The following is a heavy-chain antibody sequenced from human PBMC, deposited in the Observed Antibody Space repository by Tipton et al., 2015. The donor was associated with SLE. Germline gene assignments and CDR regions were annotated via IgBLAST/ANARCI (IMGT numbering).Heavy chain of an antibody. J-gene: IGHJ4*02. D-gene: IGHD1-26*01. CDR3: ARDASVRGTYYLDS. V-gene: IGHV3-69-1*01. CDR1: GFIFNNYA. Sequence: SLRLSCTGSGFIFNNYAINWVRQAPGKGLEWVSSIDILSDFNHADSVKGRFTVSRDKAKNSLFLQINTLRPDDTAVYYCARDASVRGTYYLDSWGQGTLVTVSS. CDR2: IDILSDF.